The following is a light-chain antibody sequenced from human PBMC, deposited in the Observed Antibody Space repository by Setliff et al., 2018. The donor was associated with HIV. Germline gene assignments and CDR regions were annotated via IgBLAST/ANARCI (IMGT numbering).Light chain of an antibody. Sequence: QSALAQPASVSGSPGQSITISCTGTRSDVGGYNSVSWYQQHPGKVPKVLIYEVSNRPSGVSNRFSGSKSGNTASLTISGLQADDEADYYCSSYTSSSTDVFGTGTKVTVL. CDR3: SSYTSSSTDV. J-gene: IGLJ1*01. CDR2: EVS. V-gene: IGLV2-14*03. CDR1: RSDVGGYNS.